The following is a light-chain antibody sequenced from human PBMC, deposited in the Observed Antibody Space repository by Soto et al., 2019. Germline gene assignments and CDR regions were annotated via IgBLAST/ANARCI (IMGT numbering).Light chain of an antibody. J-gene: IGLJ2*01. CDR1: SSNIGTNT. CDR3: AAWDVSLVV. Sequence: QSVLTQPPSASGTPGQRVTISCSGSSSNIGTNTVIWYQQLPGAAPKLLIYSDNKRPSGVPDRFSGSKSGTSASLVISGLQSEDEADYYCAAWDVSLVVFGGGTKLTVL. V-gene: IGLV1-44*01. CDR2: SDN.